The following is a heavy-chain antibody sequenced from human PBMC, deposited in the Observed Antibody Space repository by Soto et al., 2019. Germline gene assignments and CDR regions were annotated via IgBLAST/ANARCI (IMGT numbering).Heavy chain of an antibody. J-gene: IGHJ4*01. Sequence: EVHLLESGGGFVQPGGSLRLSCVASGFTFSSYAMTWVRQAPGKGLEWVASIRGSAISTEYADSVRGRFTISRDNSKNTVFLQMQSLSADDSATYSCVNWNDEDVDWGQGTLVAVST. CDR1: GFTFSSYA. CDR3: VNWNDEDVD. D-gene: IGHD1-1*01. CDR2: IRGSAIST. V-gene: IGHV3-23*01.